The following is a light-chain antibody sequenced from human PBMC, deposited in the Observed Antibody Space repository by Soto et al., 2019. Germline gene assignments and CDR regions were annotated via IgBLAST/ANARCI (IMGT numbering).Light chain of an antibody. CDR1: SSNIGSNT. V-gene: IGLV1-44*01. CDR3: AAWADSLNGLV. J-gene: IGLJ3*02. CDR2: TNN. Sequence: QSVLTQPPSASGTPGQRVTISCSGSSSNIGSNTANWYQQLPGTATKLLIYTNNQRPSAVPDRFSGSKSGTSASLAISGLQSEDEADDYCAAWADSLNGLVFGGGTKLTVL.